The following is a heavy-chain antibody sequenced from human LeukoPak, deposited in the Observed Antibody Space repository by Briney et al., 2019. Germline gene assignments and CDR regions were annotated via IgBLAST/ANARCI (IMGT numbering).Heavy chain of an antibody. D-gene: IGHD2-2*01. Sequence: SETLSLTCTVSGGSISSGDYYWRWIRQPPGKGLEWIGYIYYSGSTYYNPSLKSRVTISVDTSKNQFSLKLSSATAADTAVYYCARFKVPAATFDYWGQGTLVTVSS. CDR1: GGSISSGDYY. V-gene: IGHV4-30-4*08. CDR3: ARFKVPAATFDY. J-gene: IGHJ4*02. CDR2: IYYSGST.